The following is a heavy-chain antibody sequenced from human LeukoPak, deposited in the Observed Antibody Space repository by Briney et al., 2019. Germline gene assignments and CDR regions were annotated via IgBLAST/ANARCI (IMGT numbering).Heavy chain of an antibody. CDR1: DTTFTAYY. D-gene: IGHD2-2*01. J-gene: IGHJ4*02. CDR3: ARDRVVVPDAFDY. CDR2: INPNSGGT. V-gene: IGHV1-2*02. Sequence: EASVKVSFKACDTTFTAYYRHGFRQAPGQGLEWMGWINPNSGGTNYAQKFQGRVTMTRDTSISTAYMELSRLRSDDTAVYYYARDRVVVPDAFDYWGQGTLVTVSS.